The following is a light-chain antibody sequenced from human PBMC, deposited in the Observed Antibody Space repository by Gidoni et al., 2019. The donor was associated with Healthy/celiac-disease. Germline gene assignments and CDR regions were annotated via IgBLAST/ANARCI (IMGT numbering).Light chain of an antibody. J-gene: IGKJ2*04. V-gene: IGKV1-39*01. CDR3: QQCYSTPCS. Sequence: DIQMTQSPSSLSASVGDRVTITCRASQSISSYLNWYQQKPGTAPKLLIYAASSLQSGVPSRFSGSGSGTDFTLTISSLQPEDFATYYCQQCYSTPCSFXQXTKLEIK. CDR2: AAS. CDR1: QSISSY.